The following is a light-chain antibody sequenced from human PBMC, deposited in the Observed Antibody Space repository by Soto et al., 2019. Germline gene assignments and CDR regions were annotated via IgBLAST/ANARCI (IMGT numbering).Light chain of an antibody. V-gene: IGLV2-14*03. CDR2: DVV. CDR1: SSDIGSYDF. CDR3: TSYTNTRPPLL. Sequence: QSALTQPASVSGSPGQSITISCGGTSSDIGSYDFVSWYQHNPGKAPKLIIWDVVNRPLGVPNRFSGSKSGNTASLTISGLQAEDEGDYYCTSYTNTRPPLLLGTGTKLTVL. J-gene: IGLJ1*01.